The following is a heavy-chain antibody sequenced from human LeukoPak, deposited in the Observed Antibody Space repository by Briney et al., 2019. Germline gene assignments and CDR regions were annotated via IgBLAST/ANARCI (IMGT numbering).Heavy chain of an antibody. CDR2: IYYSGST. J-gene: IGHJ5*01. D-gene: IGHD6-13*01. V-gene: IGHV4-30-4*01. CDR3: ARGCSAGTPHNWFDS. Sequence: SQTLSLTCTVSGGSISSGDYYWSWIRQPPGKGLEWIGYIYYSGSTYYNPSLKSRVTISVDTSKNQFSLKLSSVTAADTAVYYCARGCSAGTPHNWFDSWGQGTLVTVSS. CDR1: GGSISSGDYY.